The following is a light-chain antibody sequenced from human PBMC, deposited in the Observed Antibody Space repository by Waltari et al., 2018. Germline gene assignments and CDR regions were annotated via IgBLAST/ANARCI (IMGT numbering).Light chain of an antibody. J-gene: IGKJ4*01. CDR2: GAS. Sequence: LSPGERATLSCRASQSVSSSYLAWYQQKPGQAPRLLIYGASSRATGIPDRFSGSGSGTDFTLTISRLGPEDFAVYYCQQYGSSPLTFGGGTKVEIK. CDR3: QQYGSSPLT. V-gene: IGKV3-20*01. CDR1: QSVSSSY.